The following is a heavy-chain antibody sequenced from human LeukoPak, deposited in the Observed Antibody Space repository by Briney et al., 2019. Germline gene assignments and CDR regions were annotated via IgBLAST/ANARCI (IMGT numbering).Heavy chain of an antibody. CDR3: ASLYYYDSSGYYYKDY. CDR2: WEN. J-gene: IGHJ4*02. D-gene: IGHD3-22*01. V-gene: IGHV4-30-2*01. CDR1: GGSVSSGGYY. Sequence: SETLSLTCSVSGGSVSSGGYYWSWIRQPPGGGLEWIGWENYYNVSLRSRVTISVDRSKNQFSLKLISVTAAGTAVYYCASLYYYDSSGYYYKDYWGQGTLVTVSS.